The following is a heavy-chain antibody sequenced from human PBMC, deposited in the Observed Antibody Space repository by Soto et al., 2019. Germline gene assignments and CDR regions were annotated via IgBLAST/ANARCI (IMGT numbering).Heavy chain of an antibody. CDR3: ARRYGGAFDI. CDR2: IYYSGST. V-gene: IGHV4-59*01. CDR1: GGSISSYY. Sequence: QVQLQESGPGLVKPSETLSLTCTVSGGSISSYYWSWIRQPPGKGLEWIGYIYYSGSTTYNPSLTSRVSISVDTSKNQCSLKLSSVTAAGTAVYYCARRYGGAFDIWGQGTMVTVSS. J-gene: IGHJ3*02. D-gene: IGHD3-10*01.